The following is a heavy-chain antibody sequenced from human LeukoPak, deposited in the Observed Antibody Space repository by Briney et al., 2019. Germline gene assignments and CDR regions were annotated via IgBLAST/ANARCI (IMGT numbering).Heavy chain of an antibody. Sequence: PGRSLRLSCAASGFTFDDYAMHWVRQAPGKGLEWVSGISWNSGSIGYADSVKGRFTISRDNAKNSLYLQMNSLRAEDTALYYCARGGDYYDSYFDYWGQGTLVTVSS. CDR2: ISWNSGSI. V-gene: IGHV3-9*01. D-gene: IGHD3-22*01. J-gene: IGHJ4*02. CDR1: GFTFDDYA. CDR3: ARGGDYYDSYFDY.